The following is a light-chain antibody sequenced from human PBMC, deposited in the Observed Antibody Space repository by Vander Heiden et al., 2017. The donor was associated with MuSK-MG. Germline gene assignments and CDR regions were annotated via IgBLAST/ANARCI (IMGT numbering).Light chain of an antibody. Sequence: DIQMTQSPSSLSASVGDRVTITCRASQSISTYLNWYQQKPGKAPKLLIYTTSSLRSGVPSRFSGGGSGTDFTLTISRLQPEDFATYYCLQSDSPPQTFGQGTKVEIK. J-gene: IGKJ1*01. CDR2: TTS. CDR3: LQSDSPPQT. V-gene: IGKV1-39*01. CDR1: QSISTY.